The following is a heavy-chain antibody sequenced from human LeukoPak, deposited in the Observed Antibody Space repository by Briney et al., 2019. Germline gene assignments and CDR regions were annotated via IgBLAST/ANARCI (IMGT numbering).Heavy chain of an antibody. CDR2: IYYSGST. D-gene: IGHD3-16*02. V-gene: IGHV4-39*01. J-gene: IGHJ5*02. CDR3: ARGTYDYVWGSYRLSPNWFDP. Sequence: SETLSLTCTVSGGSISSSSYYWGWIRQPPGKGLEWIGSIYYSGSTYYNPSLKSRVTISVTTSKNQFSLKLSSVTAADTAVYYCARGTYDYVWGSYRLSPNWFDPWGQGTLVTVSS. CDR1: GGSISSSSYY.